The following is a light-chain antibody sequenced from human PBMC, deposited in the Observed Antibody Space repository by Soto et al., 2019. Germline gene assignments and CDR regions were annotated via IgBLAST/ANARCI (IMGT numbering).Light chain of an antibody. CDR2: DDK. J-gene: IGLJ1*01. Sequence: QSVLTQPPSVSAAPGQKVTISCSGSSSNIGCNSVSWYQQLPGTAPQPLIYDDKKRPQAMPVLFSGYKSGTSVTLGTTGFHTWDDADYYCGSWDSQLSVSVFGSEPRVTLL. V-gene: IGLV1-51*01. CDR3: GSWDSQLSVSV. CDR1: SSNIGCNS.